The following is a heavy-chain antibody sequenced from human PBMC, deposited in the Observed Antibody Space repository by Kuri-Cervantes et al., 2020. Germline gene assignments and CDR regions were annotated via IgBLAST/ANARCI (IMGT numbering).Heavy chain of an antibody. V-gene: IGHV3-74*01. CDR1: GFTFSSYW. Sequence: GGSLRVCCAASGFTFSSYWMHWVRQAPGKGLVWVSRINSDGSSTSYADSVKGRFTISRDNAKNTLYLQMNSLRAEDTAVYYCARARWSSGYYYYPFEYWGQGTLVTVSS. CDR2: INSDGSST. J-gene: IGHJ4*02. CDR3: ARARWSSGYYYYPFEY. D-gene: IGHD3-22*01.